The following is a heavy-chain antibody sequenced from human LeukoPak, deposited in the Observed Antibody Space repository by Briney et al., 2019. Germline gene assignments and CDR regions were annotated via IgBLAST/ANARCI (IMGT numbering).Heavy chain of an antibody. CDR3: ASYDCWSRFNFDY. CDR1: AVSISSSCYY. CDR2: IYYNGST. D-gene: IGHD3-3*01. Sequence: PSQTLSLTCTVSAVSISSSCYYWGRLRQPPGKGLEGIGSIYYNGSTYYDTSLKSRVTISIDTSKNQFSLKLSSVPAADTAVYYSASYDCWSRFNFDYWGQGTLVTVAS. V-gene: IGHV4-39*07. J-gene: IGHJ4*02.